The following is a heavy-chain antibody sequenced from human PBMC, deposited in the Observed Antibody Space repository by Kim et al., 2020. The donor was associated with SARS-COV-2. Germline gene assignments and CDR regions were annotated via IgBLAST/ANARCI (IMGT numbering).Heavy chain of an antibody. D-gene: IGHD5-18*01. CDR2: ISYDGSNK. CDR1: GFTFSSYG. J-gene: IGHJ6*02. V-gene: IGHV3-30*18. Sequence: GGSLRLSCXXSGFTFSSYGMHWVRQAPGKGLEWVAVISYDGSNKYYADSVKGRFTISRDNSKNTLYLQMNSLRAEDTAVYYCAKDRGIQLWPHYYYGMDVGGQGTTVTVSS. CDR3: AKDRGIQLWPHYYYGMDV.